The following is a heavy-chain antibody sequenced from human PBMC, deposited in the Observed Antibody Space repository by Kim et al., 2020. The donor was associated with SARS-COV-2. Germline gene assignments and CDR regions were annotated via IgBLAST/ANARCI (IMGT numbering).Heavy chain of an antibody. Sequence: GGSLRLSCAASGFTFSSYGMHWVRQAPGKGLEWVAVISYDGSNKYYADSVKGRFTISRDNSKNTLYLQMNSLRAEDTAVYYCAREYGGKPYYYYYYGMDVWGQGTTVTVSS. CDR2: ISYDGSNK. D-gene: IGHD2-15*01. CDR1: GFTFSSYG. V-gene: IGHV3-33*05. CDR3: AREYGGKPYYYYYYGMDV. J-gene: IGHJ6*02.